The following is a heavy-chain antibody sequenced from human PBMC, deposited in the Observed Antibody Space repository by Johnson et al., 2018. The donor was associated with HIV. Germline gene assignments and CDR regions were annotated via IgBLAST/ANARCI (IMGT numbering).Heavy chain of an antibody. CDR2: ISGSGSST. CDR1: GFTFSSYA. J-gene: IGHJ3*02. V-gene: IGHV3-23*04. Sequence: VQLVESGGGLVQPGGSLRPSCAVSGFTFSSYAMSWVRQAPGKGLEWVSTISGSGSSTYYADSVKGRFTISRDNSKNTLYLEMNSLRVEDTAVYYCAKVVTSSSSWQDDAFDIWGQGTVVTVSS. CDR3: AKVVTSSSSWQDDAFDI. D-gene: IGHD6-13*01.